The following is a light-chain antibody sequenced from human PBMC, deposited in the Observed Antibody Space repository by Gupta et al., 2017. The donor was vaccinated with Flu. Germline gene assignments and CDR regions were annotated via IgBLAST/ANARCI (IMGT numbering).Light chain of an antibody. CDR1: QSSAYQDVNTY. V-gene: IGKV2-30*01. CDR3: MRGTHPWT. CDR2: EVS. J-gene: IGKJ2*02. Sequence: ISSRSSQSSAYQDVNTYLNWFHQRPGQAPRRLIYEVSNRDSGIPDRFSGSGSATDFTLTISRVEAEDFGVYYCMRGTHPWTFGHGTRLEI.